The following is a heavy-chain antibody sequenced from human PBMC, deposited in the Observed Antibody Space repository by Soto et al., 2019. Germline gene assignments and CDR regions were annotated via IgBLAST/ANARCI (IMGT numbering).Heavy chain of an antibody. CDR1: GFALRNYS. V-gene: IGHV3-48*01. CDR2: ITHTSSPI. D-gene: IGHD2-2*01. CDR3: AREVRHPLYRIDV. J-gene: IGHJ6*02. Sequence: EVQVVESGGGLVQPGGSLRLSCAASGFALRNYSMHWVRQAPGKGLEWVSYITHTSSPIYYADAVNGRLTIPRDNGKDLLYLQMNDLRADDTAVYYCAREVRHPLYRIDVWGEGTTVTVSS.